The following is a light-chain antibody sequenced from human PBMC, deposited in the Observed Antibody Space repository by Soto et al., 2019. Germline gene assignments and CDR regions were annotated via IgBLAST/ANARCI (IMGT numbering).Light chain of an antibody. CDR2: DAS. CDR1: QSISAH. CDR3: QQRSNWPKT. J-gene: IGKJ5*01. Sequence: EIVLTQSPATLSLSPGARATLSCRASQSISAHLAWYQQKPGQAPRLLIYDASNRATGIPARFGGSGSGTDFTLTISSLEPEDFAVYYCQQRSNWPKTFGQGTRLEIK. V-gene: IGKV3-11*01.